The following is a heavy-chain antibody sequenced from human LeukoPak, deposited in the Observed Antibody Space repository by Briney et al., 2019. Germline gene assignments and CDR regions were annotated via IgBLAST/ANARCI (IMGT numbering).Heavy chain of an antibody. D-gene: IGHD5-18*01. V-gene: IGHV1-69*06. CDR1: GGTFSSYA. Sequence: SVKVSCKASGGTFSSYAISWVRQAPGQGLEWMGRIIPIFGTANYAQKFQGRVTITADKSTSTAYMELSSLRSEDTAVYYCAREGYSYGLNWFDPWGQGTLVTVSS. CDR2: IIPIFGTA. CDR3: AREGYSYGLNWFDP. J-gene: IGHJ5*02.